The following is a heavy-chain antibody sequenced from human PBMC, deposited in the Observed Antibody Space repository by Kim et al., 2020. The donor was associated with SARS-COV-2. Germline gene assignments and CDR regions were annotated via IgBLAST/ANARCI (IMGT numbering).Heavy chain of an antibody. CDR2: IDNVGSTV. D-gene: IGHD6-13*01. CDR1: GFTFSTFE. CDR3: VRDRPVAAADY. Sequence: GGSLRLSCAASGFTFSTFEMNWVRQAPGRGLEWVSFIDNVGSTVYYADSVKGRFTISRDNAENSLYLQMNGLRDEDTAVYYCVRDRPVAAADYWGQGTLVTVSS. V-gene: IGHV3-48*02. J-gene: IGHJ4*02.